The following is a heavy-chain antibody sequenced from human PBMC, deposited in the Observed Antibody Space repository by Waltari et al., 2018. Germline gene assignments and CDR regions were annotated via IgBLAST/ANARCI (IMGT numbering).Heavy chain of an antibody. J-gene: IGHJ6*02. Sequence: VQLVQSGAEVKKPGATVKISCKASGYTFTDYYMHWVRQAPGKGLEWMGGFDPEDGETIYAQKFQGRVTMTEDTSTDTAYMELSSLRSEDTAVYYCATSFSLGRGYYDTFVWGQGTTVTVSS. V-gene: IGHV1-24*01. CDR1: GYTFTDYY. CDR2: FDPEDGET. D-gene: IGHD3-9*01. CDR3: ATSFSLGRGYYDTFV.